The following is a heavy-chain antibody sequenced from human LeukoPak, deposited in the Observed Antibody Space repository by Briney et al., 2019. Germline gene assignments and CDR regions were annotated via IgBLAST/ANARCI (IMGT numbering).Heavy chain of an antibody. CDR1: GYTFTSHD. CDR3: AMYHYDSSGPYVGAFDI. Sequence: ASVKVSCKASGYTFTSHDVNWLRQATGPGLEWLGWMNPNSGHTGFAQKFQGRVTMTRDTSISTAYMELSSLRSEDTAMYYCAMYHYDSSGPYVGAFDIWGQGTMVTVSS. J-gene: IGHJ3*02. V-gene: IGHV1-8*01. D-gene: IGHD3-22*01. CDR2: MNPNSGHT.